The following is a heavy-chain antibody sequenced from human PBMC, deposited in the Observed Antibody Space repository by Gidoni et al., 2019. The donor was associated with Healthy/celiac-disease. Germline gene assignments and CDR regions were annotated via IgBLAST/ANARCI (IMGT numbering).Heavy chain of an antibody. CDR2: ISYDGSNK. D-gene: IGHD2-2*01. Sequence: QVQLVESGGGVVQPGRSLRLSCAASGFTCSSYGMHWVRQAPGKGLEWVAVISYDGSNKYYADSVKGRFTISRDNSKNTLYLQMNSLRAEDTAVYYCACIVVVPAADFDYWGQGTLVTVSS. CDR1: GFTCSSYG. V-gene: IGHV3-30*03. J-gene: IGHJ4*02. CDR3: ACIVVVPAADFDY.